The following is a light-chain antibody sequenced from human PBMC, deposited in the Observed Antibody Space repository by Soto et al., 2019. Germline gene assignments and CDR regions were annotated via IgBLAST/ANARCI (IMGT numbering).Light chain of an antibody. J-gene: IGKJ1*01. CDR3: HQYENWPQT. CDR1: ESVSTN. CDR2: GAS. Sequence: EIEMTQSPTTLALPPVEKVTLSCRASESVSTNLAWYQQKAGQAPRLLIYGASTRATGIPARFSGSGYGTEFTRTITSLQSEDFALNYCHQYENWPQTFRQGTKVDIK. V-gene: IGKV3-15*01.